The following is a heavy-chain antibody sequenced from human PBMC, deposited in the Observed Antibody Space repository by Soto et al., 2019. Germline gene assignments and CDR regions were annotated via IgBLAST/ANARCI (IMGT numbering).Heavy chain of an antibody. CDR2: ISYDGSNK. J-gene: IGHJ4*02. CDR1: GFTFSSYG. Sequence: QVQLVESGGGVVQPGRSLRLSCAASGFTFSSYGMHWVRQAPGKGLEWVAVISYDGSNKYYADPVKGRFTISRDNSKNTLYLQMNSLRAEDTAVYYCAKGGLEMATISYWGQGTLVTVSS. D-gene: IGHD5-12*01. V-gene: IGHV3-30*18. CDR3: AKGGLEMATISY.